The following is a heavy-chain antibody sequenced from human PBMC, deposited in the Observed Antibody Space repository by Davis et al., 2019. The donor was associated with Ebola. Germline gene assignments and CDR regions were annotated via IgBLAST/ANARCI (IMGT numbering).Heavy chain of an antibody. CDR2: ISYDGSNK. J-gene: IGHJ4*02. V-gene: IGHV3-30*18. CDR1: GFTFSNYG. Sequence: PGGSLRLSCAASGFTFSNYGMHWVRQAPGKGLEWVAVISYDGSNKYYADSVKGRFTISRDNSKNTLYLQMNSLRAEDTAVYYCAKDLAGSSGWYGYEDGVDYWGQGTLVTVSS. CDR3: AKDLAGSSGWYGYEDGVDY. D-gene: IGHD6-19*01.